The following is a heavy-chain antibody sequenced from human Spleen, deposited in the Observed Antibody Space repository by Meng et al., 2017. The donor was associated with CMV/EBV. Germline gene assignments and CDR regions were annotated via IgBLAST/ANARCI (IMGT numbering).Heavy chain of an antibody. J-gene: IGHJ4*02. CDR1: GFTLSTSW. Sequence: SGFTLSTSWRHWVRQVPGKGLMGVARIKRDGSSTTYADSVKGRFTISRDNVKNTVHLQMSSLRAEDAGVYYCARGVSPYSANWFDYWGQGTLVTVSS. CDR2: IKRDGSST. D-gene: IGHD1-1*01. V-gene: IGHV3-74*03. CDR3: ARGVSPYSANWFDY.